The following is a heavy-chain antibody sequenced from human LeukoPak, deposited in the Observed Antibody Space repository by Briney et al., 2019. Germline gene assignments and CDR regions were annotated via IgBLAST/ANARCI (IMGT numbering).Heavy chain of an antibody. V-gene: IGHV3-7*01. CDR3: ARDSSGYQ. Sequence: GGSLRLSCAASGFTFSTYWMSWVRQAPGKGLEWVANIEEDGSEKYYGDSVKGRFTISRDNAKNSLYLRMNSLRAEDTAVYYCARDSSGYQWGQGTLVTVSS. J-gene: IGHJ4*02. CDR1: GFTFSTYW. CDR2: IEEDGSEK. D-gene: IGHD3-22*01.